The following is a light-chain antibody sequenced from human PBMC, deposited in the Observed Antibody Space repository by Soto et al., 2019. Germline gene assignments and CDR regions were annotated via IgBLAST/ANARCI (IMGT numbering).Light chain of an antibody. V-gene: IGLV2-8*01. CDR3: SSYAGSNNYV. CDR1: SSDVGGYNY. Sequence: QSVLTQPPSASGSPGQSVTISCTGTSSDVGGYNYVSWYQQNPGKANKLMIYEVSKRPSGVPDRFSGSKSGNTASLTFSGLQAEDEADYYCSSYAGSNNYVFGTGTKVTV. CDR2: EVS. J-gene: IGLJ1*01.